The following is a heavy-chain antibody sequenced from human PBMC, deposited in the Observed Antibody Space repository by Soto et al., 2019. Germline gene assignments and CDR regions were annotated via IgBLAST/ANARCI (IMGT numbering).Heavy chain of an antibody. CDR1: GASIKTGGYY. J-gene: IGHJ1*01. V-gene: IGHV4-31*11. Sequence: SETLSLTCAVSGASIKTGGYYWTWIRQHPTKGLEWIGYIYYSGSTYYNPSLKSRVTMSVDTSQNQFSLKLSSVTAADTAVYFCARARPLSHLAYCGQGSLVPVSS. CDR3: ARARPLSHLAY. CDR2: IYYSGST.